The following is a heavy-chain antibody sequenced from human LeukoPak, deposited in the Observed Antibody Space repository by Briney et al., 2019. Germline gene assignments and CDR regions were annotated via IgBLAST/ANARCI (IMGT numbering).Heavy chain of an antibody. CDR3: ATGFNILTGAFDY. V-gene: IGHV1-24*01. J-gene: IGHJ4*02. D-gene: IGHD3-9*01. CDR1: GYTLTELS. CDR2: FDPEDGET. Sequence: ASVKVFCKVSGYTLTELSMHWVRQAPGKGLEWMGGFDPEDGETIYAQKFQGRVTMTEDTSTDTAYMELSSLRSEDTAVYYCATGFNILTGAFDYWGQGTLVTVSS.